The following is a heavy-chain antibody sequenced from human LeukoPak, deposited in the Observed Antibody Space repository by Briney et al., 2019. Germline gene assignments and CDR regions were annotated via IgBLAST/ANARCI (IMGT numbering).Heavy chain of an antibody. J-gene: IGHJ4*02. V-gene: IGHV1-24*01. CDR1: GYTLTELS. CDR2: FDPEDGET. CDR3: ATGDDILTGYPTLDY. Sequence: ASVKVSCKVSGYTLTELSMHWVRRAPGKGLEWMGGFDPEDGETIYAQKFQGRVTMTEDTSTDTAYMELSSLRSEDTAVYYCATGDDILTGYPTLDYWGQGTLVTVSS. D-gene: IGHD3-9*01.